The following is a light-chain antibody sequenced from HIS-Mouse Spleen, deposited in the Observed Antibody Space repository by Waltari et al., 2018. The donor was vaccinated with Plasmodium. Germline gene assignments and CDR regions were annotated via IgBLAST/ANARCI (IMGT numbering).Light chain of an antibody. V-gene: IGLV2-23*01. CDR2: EGS. CDR1: SSDVGSYHL. CDR3: CSYAGSSTNWV. J-gene: IGLJ3*02. Sequence: QSALTQPASVSGSPGQSITISCTGTSSDVGSYHLVSWYQQHQGTAPKLMMFEGSKRPSGVSKRFAGSKSGNTASLTISWLQAEDEADYYCCSYAGSSTNWVFGGGTKLTVL.